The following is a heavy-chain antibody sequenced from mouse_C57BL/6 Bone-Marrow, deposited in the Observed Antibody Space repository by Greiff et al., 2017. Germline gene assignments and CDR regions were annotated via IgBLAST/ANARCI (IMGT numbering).Heavy chain of an antibody. J-gene: IGHJ4*01. Sequence: QVQLQQSGAELVRPGTSVKMSCKASGYTFTNYWIGWAKQRPGHGLEWIGGIYPGGGYTNYNEKFKGKATLTADKSSSTAYMQLSSLTSEDSAIYYWAREGYYCGSYYAMDYWGQGTSVTVSS. V-gene: IGHV1-63*01. D-gene: IGHD1-1*01. CDR1: GYTFTNYW. CDR2: IYPGGGYT. CDR3: AREGYYCGSYYAMDY.